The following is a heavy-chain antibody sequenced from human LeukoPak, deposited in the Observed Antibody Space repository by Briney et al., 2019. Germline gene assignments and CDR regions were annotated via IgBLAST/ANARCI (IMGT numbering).Heavy chain of an antibody. CDR1: GFSFSAFG. Sequence: PGGSLRLSCAASGFSFSAFGMSWVRQVPGKGPEWVSGINWNGETIAYRDSVKGRFTISRDSARRSVYLQMNSLRDEDTALYYCAKEKGANWDPFDYWGRGTLVIVSS. CDR3: AKEKGANWDPFDY. J-gene: IGHJ4*02. D-gene: IGHD7-27*01. V-gene: IGHV3-20*04. CDR2: INWNGETI.